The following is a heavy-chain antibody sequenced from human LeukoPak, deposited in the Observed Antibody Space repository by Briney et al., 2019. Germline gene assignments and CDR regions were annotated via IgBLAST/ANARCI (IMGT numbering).Heavy chain of an antibody. D-gene: IGHD3-3*01. J-gene: IGHJ5*02. V-gene: IGHV4-31*03. Sequence: TLSLTCTVSGGSISSGGYYWSWIRQHPGKGLEWIGYIYYSGSTYYNPSLKSRVTISVDTSKNQFSLKLSSVTAADTAVYYCARAQRFLPLGFDPWGQGTLVTVSS. CDR3: ARAQRFLPLGFDP. CDR2: IYYSGST. CDR1: GGSISSGGYY.